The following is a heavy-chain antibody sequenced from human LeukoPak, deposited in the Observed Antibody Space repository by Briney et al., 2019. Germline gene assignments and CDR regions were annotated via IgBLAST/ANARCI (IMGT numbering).Heavy chain of an antibody. CDR3: ARDVHGDYGSGWFDP. J-gene: IGHJ5*02. CDR2: IMPLFGTA. D-gene: IGHD4-17*01. CDR1: GGTFNNSA. V-gene: IGHV1-69*05. Sequence: ASVKVSCKTSGGTFNNSAIRWVGQAPGQGLEWLGGIMPLFGTAGYAQKFQGRVTITKDESTRTVYLELTSLTSDDTAVYYCARDVHGDYGSGWFDPWGQGTLVSVSS.